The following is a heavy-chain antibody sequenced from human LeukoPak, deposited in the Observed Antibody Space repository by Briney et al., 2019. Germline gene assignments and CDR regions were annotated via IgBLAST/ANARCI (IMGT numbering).Heavy chain of an antibody. D-gene: IGHD6-19*01. Sequence: SETLSLTCTVSGGSISSSSYYWGWIRQPPGKGLEWIGSIYYSGSTYYNPSLKSRVTISVDTSRNQFSLKLSSVTAADTAVYYCASAYSSGWYPNWFDPWGQGTLVTVSS. V-gene: IGHV4-39*01. CDR2: IYYSGST. CDR3: ASAYSSGWYPNWFDP. CDR1: GGSISSSSYY. J-gene: IGHJ5*02.